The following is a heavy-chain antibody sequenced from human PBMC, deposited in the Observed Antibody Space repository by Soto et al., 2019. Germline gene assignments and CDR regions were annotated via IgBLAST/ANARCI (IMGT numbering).Heavy chain of an antibody. D-gene: IGHD4-17*01. V-gene: IGHV4-31*03. Sequence: PSETLSLTCTVSGGSISSGGYYWSWIRQHPGKGLEWIGYIFYSGTTYYNPSLKSRVTISVDTSKNQFSLKLNSVTAADTAVYYCARSQTTVTSYNYWGQGSLVTVSS. J-gene: IGHJ4*02. CDR2: IFYSGTT. CDR1: GGSISSGGYY. CDR3: ARSQTTVTSYNY.